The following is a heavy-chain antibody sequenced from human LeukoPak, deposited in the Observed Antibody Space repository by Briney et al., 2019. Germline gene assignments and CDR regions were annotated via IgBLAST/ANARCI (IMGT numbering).Heavy chain of an antibody. V-gene: IGHV3-23*01. Sequence: GGSLRLSCAASGFTFNNYVMSWVRQAPGKGLEWVSAISGSGGSTYYADSVKGRFTISRDNSKNTLYLQMNSLRAEDTAVYYCAKDQAPIAVAPFDYWGQGTLVTVSS. CDR1: GFTFNNYV. CDR2: ISGSGGST. J-gene: IGHJ4*02. D-gene: IGHD6-19*01. CDR3: AKDQAPIAVAPFDY.